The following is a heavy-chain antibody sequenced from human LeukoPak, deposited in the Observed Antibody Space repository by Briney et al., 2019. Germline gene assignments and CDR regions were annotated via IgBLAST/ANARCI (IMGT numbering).Heavy chain of an antibody. CDR2: ISSSSYI. V-gene: IGHV3-21*01. D-gene: IGHD1-1*01. CDR1: GFTFSSYS. Sequence: GGSLRLSCAASGFTFSSYSMNWVRQAPGKGLEWVSSISSSSYIYYADSVKGRFTISRDNAKNSLYLQMNSLGAEDTAVYYCARKTGNYYYYYMDVWGKGTTVTVSS. CDR3: ARKTGNYYYYYMDV. J-gene: IGHJ6*03.